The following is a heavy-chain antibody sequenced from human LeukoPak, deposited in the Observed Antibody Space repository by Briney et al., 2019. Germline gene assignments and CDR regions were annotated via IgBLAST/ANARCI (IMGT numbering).Heavy chain of an antibody. D-gene: IGHD6-19*01. J-gene: IGHJ4*02. CDR2: IYYSGST. Sequence: PSETLSLTCTVSGGSISISSYYWGWIRQPPGKGLEWIGSIYYSGSTYYNPSLKSRVTISVDTSRNQFSLKVSSVTAADTAVYYCARLGSGWYYFDYWGQGTLVTVSS. CDR1: GGSISISSYY. V-gene: IGHV4-39*01. CDR3: ARLGSGWYYFDY.